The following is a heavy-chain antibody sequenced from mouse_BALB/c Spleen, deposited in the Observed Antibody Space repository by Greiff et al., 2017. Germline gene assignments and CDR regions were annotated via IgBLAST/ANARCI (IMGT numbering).Heavy chain of an antibody. CDR1: GYTFTSYW. D-gene: IGHD1-1*01. CDR2: INPSTGYT. CDR3: ARTYYDGSSYNPPWFAY. V-gene: IGHV1-7*01. Sequence: QVQLQQSGAELAKPGASVKMSCKASGYTFTSYWMHWVKQRPGQGLEWIGYINPSTGYTEYNQKFKDKATLTADKSSSTAYMQLSSLTSGDSAVYYSARTYYDGSSYNPPWFAYWGQGTLVTVSA. J-gene: IGHJ3*01.